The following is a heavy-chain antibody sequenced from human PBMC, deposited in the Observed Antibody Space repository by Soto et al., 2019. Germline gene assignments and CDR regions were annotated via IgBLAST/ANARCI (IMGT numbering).Heavy chain of an antibody. CDR3: ACSGYDSGWFDP. J-gene: IGHJ5*02. CDR1: GGSFSGYY. CDR2: INHSGST. V-gene: IGHV4-34*01. Sequence: QVQLQQWGAGLLKPSETLSLTCAVYGGSFSGYYWSWIRQPPGKGLEWIGEINHSGSTNYNPSLKSRVTISVDTSKTQFSLKLSSVTAADTAVYYCACSGYDSGWFDPWGQGTLVTVSS. D-gene: IGHD5-12*01.